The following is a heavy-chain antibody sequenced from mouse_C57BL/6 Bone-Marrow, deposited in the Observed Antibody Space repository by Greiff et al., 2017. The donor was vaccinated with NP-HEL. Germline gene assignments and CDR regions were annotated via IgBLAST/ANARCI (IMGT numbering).Heavy chain of an antibody. CDR2: ISSGGSYT. D-gene: IGHD1-1*01. J-gene: IGHJ3*01. V-gene: IGHV5-6*01. CDR3: ARPNYFGSSHQAWFAY. CDR1: GFTFSSYG. Sequence: EVMLVESGGDLVKPGGSLKLSCAASGFTFSSYGMSWVRQTPDKRLEWVATISSGGSYTYYPASVKGRFTISRDNAKNTLYLQMSSLKSEDTAMYYCARPNYFGSSHQAWFAYWGQGTLVTVSA.